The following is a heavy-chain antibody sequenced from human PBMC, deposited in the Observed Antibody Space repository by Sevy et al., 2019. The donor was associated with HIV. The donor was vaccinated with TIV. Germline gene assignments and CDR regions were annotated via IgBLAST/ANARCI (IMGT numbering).Heavy chain of an antibody. J-gene: IGHJ4*02. CDR2: IYWHDDT. V-gene: IGHV2-5*01. CDR3: AHRRMVRGVITAPFDY. CDR1: GFSLSTSGVG. Sequence: SGPTLVNPTQTLTLTCTFSGFSLSTSGVGVGWIRQPPGKALEWLALIYWHDDTPYSPSLKRRLNITKDTSTNQVVLTMTNMDPVDTATYFCAHRRMVRGVITAPFDYWGQGTLVTVSS. D-gene: IGHD3-10*01.